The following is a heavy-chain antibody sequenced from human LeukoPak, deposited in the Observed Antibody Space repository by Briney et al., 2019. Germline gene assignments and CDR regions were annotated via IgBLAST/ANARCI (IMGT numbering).Heavy chain of an antibody. J-gene: IGHJ3*02. CDR3: ARTSYYYDSSGHIDAFDI. Sequence: GGSLRLSCAASGFTFSSYSMNWVRQAPGKGLEWVSSISSSSSYIYYADSVKGRFTISRDNVKNSLYLQMNSLRAEDTAVYYCARTSYYYDSSGHIDAFDIWGQGTMVTVSS. CDR1: GFTFSSYS. CDR2: ISSSSSYI. V-gene: IGHV3-21*01. D-gene: IGHD3-22*01.